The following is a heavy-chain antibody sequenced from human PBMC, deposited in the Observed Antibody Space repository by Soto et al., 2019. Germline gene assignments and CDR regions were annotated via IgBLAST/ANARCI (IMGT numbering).Heavy chain of an antibody. CDR3: ARDLITYSNNALKRLDP. V-gene: IGHV1-18*01. D-gene: IGHD6-13*01. J-gene: IGHJ5*02. CDR2: ISTSNGKT. Sequence: QVQLVQSGAEVKKPGASVMLSCNTSGYTFTNHGISWVRQAPGQGLEWMGWISTSNGKTDYTQKLQGRLTLTTDTSTRNTYKQLSNLRSDDPGVDYCARDLITYSNNALKRLDPWGQGTLVTGPS. CDR1: GYTFTNHG.